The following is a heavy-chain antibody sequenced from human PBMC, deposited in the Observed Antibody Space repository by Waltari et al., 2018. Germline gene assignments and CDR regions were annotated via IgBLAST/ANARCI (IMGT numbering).Heavy chain of an antibody. CDR2: IYTSGST. D-gene: IGHD3-16*01. Sequence: QVQLQESGPGLVTPSETLSLTCTVSVVAISSYYWSWIRHPAVKGLEWIGRIYTSGSTNYTPSLKSRVTMAVDTSKNQFSLKLSSVTAADTAVYYCARDLSSYWGQGTLVTVSS. J-gene: IGHJ4*02. CDR3: ARDLSSY. CDR1: VVAISSYY. V-gene: IGHV4-4*07.